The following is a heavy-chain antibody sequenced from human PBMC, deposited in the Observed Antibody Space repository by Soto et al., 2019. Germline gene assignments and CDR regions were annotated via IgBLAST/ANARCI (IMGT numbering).Heavy chain of an antibody. Sequence: QVQLVQSGAEVKKPGASVKVSCKASGYTFTSYGISWVRQAPGQGLERMGWISAYNGNTNYAQKLQGRVTMTTDTSTSTAYMELRSLRSDDTAVYYCAREPMTTVTTNWFDPWGQGTLVTVSS. CDR1: GYTFTSYG. D-gene: IGHD4-4*01. J-gene: IGHJ5*02. V-gene: IGHV1-18*01. CDR2: ISAYNGNT. CDR3: AREPMTTVTTNWFDP.